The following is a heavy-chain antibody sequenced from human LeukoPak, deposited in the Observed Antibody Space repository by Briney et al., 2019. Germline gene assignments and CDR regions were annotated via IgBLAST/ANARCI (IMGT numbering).Heavy chain of an antibody. D-gene: IGHD5-18*01. CDR1: GGSISSYY. V-gene: IGHV4-59*01. J-gene: IGHJ6*03. CDR3: ARGGYSYGFSDYYYYMDV. CDR2: SYYSGSN. Sequence: PSETLSLTCTVSGGSISSYYWSWIRQPPGKGLEWIGYSYYSGSNNYNPSRKSRVTISVDTSKNQFSLKLSSVTAADTAVYYCARGGYSYGFSDYYYYMDVWGKGTTVTISS.